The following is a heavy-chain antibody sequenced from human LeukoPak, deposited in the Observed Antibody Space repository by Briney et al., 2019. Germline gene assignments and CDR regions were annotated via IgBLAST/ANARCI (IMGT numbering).Heavy chain of an antibody. D-gene: IGHD1-20*01. CDR3: ARVSHSWSLGGYCLDY. CDR1: GGSFSDYY. Sequence: SETLSLTCAVYGGSFSDYYWGWIRQPPGKGLEWIGEINHSGNTNSNPSLKSRVTISVDTSKNQFSLKLSSVTAAGTAVYYCARVSHSWSLGGYCLDYWGQGTLVTVSS. V-gene: IGHV4-34*01. J-gene: IGHJ4*02. CDR2: INHSGNT.